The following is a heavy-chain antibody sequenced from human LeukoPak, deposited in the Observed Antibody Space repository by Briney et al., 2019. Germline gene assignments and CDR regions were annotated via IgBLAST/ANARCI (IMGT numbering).Heavy chain of an antibody. CDR1: GYTLTELS. V-gene: IGHV1-24*01. CDR2: FDPEDGET. J-gene: IGHJ4*02. Sequence: ASVKVSXKVXGYTLTELSMHWVRQAPGKGLEWMGGFDPEDGETIYAQKFQGRVTMTEDTSTDTAYMELSSLRSEDTAVYYCATAYCSSTSCPFDYWGQGTLVTVSS. D-gene: IGHD2-2*01. CDR3: ATAYCSSTSCPFDY.